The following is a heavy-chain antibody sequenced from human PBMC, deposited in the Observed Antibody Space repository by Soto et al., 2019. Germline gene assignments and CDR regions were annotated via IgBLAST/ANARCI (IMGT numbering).Heavy chain of an antibody. J-gene: IGHJ5*02. CDR2: IYYSGST. D-gene: IGHD1-1*01. CDR1: GGSISSGDYY. CDR3: ARGRVQLERRLRSWFDP. V-gene: IGHV4-30-4*01. Sequence: SETLSLTCTVSGGSISSGDYYWSWIRQPPGKGLEWIGYIYYSGSTYYNPSLKSRVTISVDTSKNQFSLKLSSVTAADTAVYYCARGRVQLERRLRSWFDPWGQGTLVTVSS.